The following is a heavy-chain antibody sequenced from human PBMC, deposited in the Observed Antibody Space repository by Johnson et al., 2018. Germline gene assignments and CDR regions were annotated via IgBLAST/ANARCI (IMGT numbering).Heavy chain of an antibody. CDR3: ARGGDYHYYYYMDV. CDR2: ISYDGSNK. J-gene: IGHJ6*03. Sequence: QVQLVESGGGVVQPGRSLRLSCAASGFTFSSYGMHWVRQAPGKGLEWVAVISYDGSNKYYADSVKGRFIISRDNSKNTLYLQMNSLRPDDTAVYYCARGGDYHYYYYMDVWGKGTTVTVSS. V-gene: IGHV3-30*03. CDR1: GFTFSSYG. D-gene: IGHD2-15*01.